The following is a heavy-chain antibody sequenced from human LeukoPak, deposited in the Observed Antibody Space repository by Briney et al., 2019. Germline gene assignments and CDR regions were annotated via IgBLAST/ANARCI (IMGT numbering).Heavy chain of an antibody. J-gene: IGHJ4*02. CDR2: IKTDGSEK. CDR3: AKDIMGIYSYGYFDY. D-gene: IGHD5-18*01. V-gene: IGHV3-7*03. CDR1: GFTFSNYW. Sequence: GGSLRLSCEGSGFTFSNYWMGWVRQAPGKGLQWVANIKTDGSEKYYVDSVKGRFTISRDNAKNSLYLQMNSLRAEDTALYYCAKDIMGIYSYGYFDYWGQGTLVTVSS.